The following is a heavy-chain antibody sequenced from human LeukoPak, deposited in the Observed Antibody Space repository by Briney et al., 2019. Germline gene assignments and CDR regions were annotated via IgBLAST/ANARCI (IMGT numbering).Heavy chain of an antibody. D-gene: IGHD3-22*01. CDR2: ICWNDEK. J-gene: IGHJ3*02. Sequence: ESGPTLVKPTQTLTLTCTLSGLSLSTSGVGVGWIRQPPGKALEWLALICWNDEKRYSPSLKSRLTITKDTSKIQVVLAMTNVDPVDTATYYCAHTQYYYDSGGVDDGFDIWGQGTMVTVSS. V-gene: IGHV2-5*01. CDR3: AHTQYYYDSGGVDDGFDI. CDR1: GLSLSTSGVG.